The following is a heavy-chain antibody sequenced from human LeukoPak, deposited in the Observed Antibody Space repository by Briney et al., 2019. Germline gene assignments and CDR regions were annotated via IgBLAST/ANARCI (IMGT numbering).Heavy chain of an antibody. CDR3: ASRTWTGAGYYAFDI. V-gene: IGHV3-23*01. CDR2: EGSRGGT. Sequence: GGSLRLFCAASGFTFTNYAVSWVRQAPGKGLEWVSAEGSRGGTYYADSVRGRFTISRDNSDNTLSLQMNSLRVEDTAVYFCASRTWTGAGYYAFDIWGQGTMVTVSS. D-gene: IGHD3/OR15-3a*01. J-gene: IGHJ3*02. CDR1: GFTFTNYA.